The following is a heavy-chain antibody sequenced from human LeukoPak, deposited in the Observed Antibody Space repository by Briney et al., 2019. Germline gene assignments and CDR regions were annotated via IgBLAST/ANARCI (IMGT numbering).Heavy chain of an antibody. CDR3: AKISSRSVPRSYSDF. D-gene: IGHD2-15*01. CDR2: ISNSGSST. Sequence: PGGSLRLSCAASGFTFNNYPMSWLRPAPGKGLEWVSGISNSGSSTYYADSVKGRFTISRDNSMSTLFLQMNSLRVEDTAVYYSAKISSRSVPRSYSDFWGQGSLVTVSS. CDR1: GFTFNNYP. V-gene: IGHV3-23*01. J-gene: IGHJ4*01.